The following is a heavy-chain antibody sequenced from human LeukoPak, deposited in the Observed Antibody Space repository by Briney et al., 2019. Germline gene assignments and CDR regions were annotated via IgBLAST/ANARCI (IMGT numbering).Heavy chain of an antibody. J-gene: IGHJ4*02. D-gene: IGHD5-24*01. CDR2: INWNGGST. CDR3: ARDLGLRDGYNLSPSGFDY. V-gene: IGHV3-20*04. Sequence: RAGGSLRLSCAASGFTFDDYGMSWVRQAPGKGLEWVSGINWNGGSTGYADSVKGRFTISRDNAKNSLYLQMNSLRAEDTALYYCARDLGLRDGYNLSPSGFDYWGQGTLVTVSS. CDR1: GFTFDDYG.